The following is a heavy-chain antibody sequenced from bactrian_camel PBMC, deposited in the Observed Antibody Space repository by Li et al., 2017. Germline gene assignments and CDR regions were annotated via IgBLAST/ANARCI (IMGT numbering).Heavy chain of an antibody. CDR3: AAAFSRRLDGSRGPTLLSNEYDY. J-gene: IGHJ4*01. Sequence: VQLVESGGGSVQAGGSLKLSCVATGFTYPFSAHYLGWFRQAPGQEREGVASVVGDGTTAYGDSVKGRFTISRDNAVNTVYLTMNNLKPEDTAMYYCAAAFSRRLDGSRGPTLLSNEYDYWGQGTLVTVS. V-gene: IGHV3S10*01. D-gene: IGHD6*01. CDR1: GFTYPFSAHY. CDR2: VVGDGTT.